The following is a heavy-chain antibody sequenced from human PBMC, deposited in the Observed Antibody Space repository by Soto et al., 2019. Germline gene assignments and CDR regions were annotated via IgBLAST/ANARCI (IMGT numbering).Heavy chain of an antibody. D-gene: IGHD1-1*01. CDR1: GFTFSSYA. Sequence: GGSLRLSCAASGFTFSSYAMHWVRQAPGKGLEWVAVISYDGSSKYYADSVKGRFTISRDNSKNTLYLQMNSLRAEDTAVYYCAKRATGTYFDYWGQGTLVTVSS. V-gene: IGHV3-30-3*02. J-gene: IGHJ4*02. CDR3: AKRATGTYFDY. CDR2: ISYDGSSK.